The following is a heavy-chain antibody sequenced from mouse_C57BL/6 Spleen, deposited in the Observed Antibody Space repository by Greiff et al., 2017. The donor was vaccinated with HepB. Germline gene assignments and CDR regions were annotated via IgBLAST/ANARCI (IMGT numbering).Heavy chain of an antibody. CDR3: ARPDGSSWDYAMDY. J-gene: IGHJ4*01. CDR1: GYTFTDYY. CDR2: IYPGSGNT. V-gene: IGHV1-84*01. Sequence: QVQLKESGPELVKPGASVKISCKASGYTFTDYYINWVKQKPGQGLEWIGWIYPGSGNTKYNEKFKGKATLTVDTSSSTAYMQLSSLTSEDSAVYFCARPDGSSWDYAMDYWGQGTSVTVSS. D-gene: IGHD1-1*01.